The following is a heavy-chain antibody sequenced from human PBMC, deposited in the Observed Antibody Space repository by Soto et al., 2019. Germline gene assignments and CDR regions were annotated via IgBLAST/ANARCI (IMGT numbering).Heavy chain of an antibody. CDR2: IYPGDSDT. J-gene: IGHJ3*02. CDR3: AREYYDSSGYSIFDI. V-gene: IGHV5-51*01. D-gene: IGHD3-22*01. CDR1: GYSFTSYW. Sequence: GESLKISCKGSGYSFTSYWIGWVRQMPGKGLEWMGIIYPGDSDTRYSPSFQGQVTISADKSISTAYLQWSSLKASDTAMYYCAREYYDSSGYSIFDIWGQGTMVTVSS.